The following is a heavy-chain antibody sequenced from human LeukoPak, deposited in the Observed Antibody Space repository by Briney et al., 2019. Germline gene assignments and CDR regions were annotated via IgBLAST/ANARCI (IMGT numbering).Heavy chain of an antibody. V-gene: IGHV1-2*02. CDR2: INPNSGGT. CDR1: GYTFTGYY. D-gene: IGHD3-3*01. Sequence: ASVKVSCKASGYTFTGYYMHWVRQAPGQGLEWMGWINPNSGGTNYAQKFQGRVTMTRDTSISTAYMELSRLRSDDTAVYYCARGYDFWSGRTRRWGWFDPWGQGTLVTVSS. J-gene: IGHJ5*02. CDR3: ARGYDFWSGRTRRWGWFDP.